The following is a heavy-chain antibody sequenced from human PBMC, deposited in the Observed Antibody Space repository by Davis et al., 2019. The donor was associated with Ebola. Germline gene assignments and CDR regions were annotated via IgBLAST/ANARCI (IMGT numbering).Heavy chain of an antibody. V-gene: IGHV3-49*04. CDR2: IRSKAYGGTT. D-gene: IGHD2-21*02. CDR3: TRVQVTLDAFDI. CDR1: GFTFGDYA. Sequence: GGSLRLSCTASGFTFGDYAMSWVRQAPGKGLEWVGFIRSKAYGGTTEYAASVKGRFTISRDDSKSIAYLQMNSLKTEDTAVYYCTRVQVTLDAFDIWGQGTMVTVSS. J-gene: IGHJ3*02.